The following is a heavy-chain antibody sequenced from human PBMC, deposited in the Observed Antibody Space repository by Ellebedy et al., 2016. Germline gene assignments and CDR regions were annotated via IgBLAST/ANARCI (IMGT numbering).Heavy chain of an antibody. CDR2: ISGSGGSA. J-gene: IGHJ4*02. Sequence: GGSLRLSCAASGFTFRVYAMSWVRQAPGKGLEWVSGISGSGGSAYYADSVKGRFTISRDNSKNTLYLQMYSLRAEDTAVYYCAQRGDYSPPVWRWGQGSLVTVSS. CDR1: GFTFRVYA. V-gene: IGHV3-23*01. D-gene: IGHD4-17*01. CDR3: AQRGDYSPPVWR.